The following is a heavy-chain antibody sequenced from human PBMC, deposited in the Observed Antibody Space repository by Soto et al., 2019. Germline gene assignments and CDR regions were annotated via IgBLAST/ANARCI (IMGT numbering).Heavy chain of an antibody. CDR3: ARSREFDY. V-gene: IGHV4-30-2*01. J-gene: IGHJ4*02. CDR2: IYHSGST. CDR1: VGSISSGGYS. Sequence: PSETLSLTCAVSVGSISSGGYSWSWIRQPPGKGLEWIGYIYHSGSTYYNPSLKSRVTISIDVSKNQFSLSLRSLTAADTAVYYCARSREFDYWSQGTLVTVSS.